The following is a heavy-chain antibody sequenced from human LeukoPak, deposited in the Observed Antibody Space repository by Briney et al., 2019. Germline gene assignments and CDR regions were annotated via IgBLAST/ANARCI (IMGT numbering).Heavy chain of an antibody. CDR2: INHSGST. Sequence: SETLSLTCAVYGGSFSGYYWSWIRQPPGKGLEWIGEINHSGSTNYNPSLKSRVTISVDTSKNQFSLKLSSVTAADTAVYYCARLREDYGGNSRFDYWGQGTLVTVSS. CDR1: GGSFSGYY. D-gene: IGHD4-23*01. CDR3: ARLREDYGGNSRFDY. J-gene: IGHJ4*02. V-gene: IGHV4-34*01.